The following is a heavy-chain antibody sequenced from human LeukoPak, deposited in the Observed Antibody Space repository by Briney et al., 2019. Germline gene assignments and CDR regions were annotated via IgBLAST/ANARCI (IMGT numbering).Heavy chain of an antibody. CDR1: GYTFTSYY. J-gene: IGHJ4*02. V-gene: IGHV1-46*01. D-gene: IGHD4-17*01. CDR3: AKERDYGVNYFDY. Sequence: ASVKVSCKASGYTFTSYYMHWVRQAPGQGLEWMGIINPSSGSTTYAQKFQGRVTMTSDMSTNTVYMEMSSLRSDDTAVYYCAKERDYGVNYFDYWGQGTLVTVSS. CDR2: INPSSGST.